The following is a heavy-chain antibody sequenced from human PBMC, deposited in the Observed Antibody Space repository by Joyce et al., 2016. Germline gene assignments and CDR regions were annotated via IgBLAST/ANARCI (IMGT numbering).Heavy chain of an antibody. D-gene: IGHD1-14*01. CDR2: IHHSGTT. J-gene: IGHJ5*02. Sequence: QVQLQESGPGLVKPSQTLALTCSVSGDSINSANYYWYWIRQSPGKALEWIGYIHHSGTTYYNPSLRSRVTISVDTSKNQVSLKLTSVTAADTAVYFCARRLGSITNHNYFDPWGPGTLATVSS. CDR1: GDSINSANYY. CDR3: ARRLGSITNHNYFDP. V-gene: IGHV4-30-4*01.